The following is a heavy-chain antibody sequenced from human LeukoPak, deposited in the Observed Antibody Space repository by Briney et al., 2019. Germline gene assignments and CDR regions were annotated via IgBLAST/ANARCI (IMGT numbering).Heavy chain of an antibody. V-gene: IGHV1-69*13. CDR3: ASYYDSSGYPPYYFDY. J-gene: IGHJ4*02. CDR1: GGTFSSYA. Sequence: GASVKVSCKASGGTFSSYAISWVRQAPGQGLEWMGGIIPIFGTANYAQKFQGRVTITADESTSTAYMELSSLRSEDTAVYYCASYYDSSGYPPYYFDYWGQGTLVTVSS. CDR2: IIPIFGTA. D-gene: IGHD3-22*01.